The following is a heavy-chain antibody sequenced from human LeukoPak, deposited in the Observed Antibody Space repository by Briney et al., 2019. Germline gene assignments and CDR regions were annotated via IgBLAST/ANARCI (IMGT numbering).Heavy chain of an antibody. V-gene: IGHV1-2*06. CDR3: ARDRYYYDSSGQIDY. D-gene: IGHD3-22*01. J-gene: IGHJ4*02. Sequence: ASVKVSCKASGYTFTGYCMHWVRQAPGQGLEWMGRINPNSGGTNYAQKFQGRVTMTRDTSISTAYMELSRLRSDDTAVYYCARDRYYYDSSGQIDYWGQGTLVTVSS. CDR1: GYTFTGYC. CDR2: INPNSGGT.